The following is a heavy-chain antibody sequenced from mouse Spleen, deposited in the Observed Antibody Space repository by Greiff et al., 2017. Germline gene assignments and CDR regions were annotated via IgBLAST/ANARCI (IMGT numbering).Heavy chain of an antibody. J-gene: IGHJ4*01. V-gene: IGHV1-53*01. D-gene: IGHD2-4*01. Sequence: QVQLKQPGTELVKPGASVKLSCKASGYTFTSYWMHWVKQRPGQGLEWIGNINPSNGGTNYNEKFKSKATLTVDKSSSTAYMQLSSLTSEDSAVYYCARLEHMITVAMDYWGQGTSVTVSS. CDR2: INPSNGGT. CDR1: GYTFTSYW. CDR3: ARLEHMITVAMDY.